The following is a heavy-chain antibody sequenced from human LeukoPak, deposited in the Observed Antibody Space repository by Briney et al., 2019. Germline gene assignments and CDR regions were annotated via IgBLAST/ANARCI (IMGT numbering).Heavy chain of an antibody. V-gene: IGHV1-18*01. CDR1: GHTFTSYG. Sequence: ASVKVSCKASGHTFTSYGISWVRQAPGQGLEWMGWISAYNGNTNYAQRLQGRVTMTTDTSTSTAYMELRSLRSDDTAVYYCARDLLDRACYYGSGSLIGWFDPWGQGTLVTVSS. CDR3: ARDLLDRACYYGSGSLIGWFDP. CDR2: ISAYNGNT. J-gene: IGHJ5*02. D-gene: IGHD3-10*01.